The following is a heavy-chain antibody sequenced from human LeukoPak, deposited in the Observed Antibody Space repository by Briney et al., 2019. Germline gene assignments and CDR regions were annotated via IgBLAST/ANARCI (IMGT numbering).Heavy chain of an antibody. V-gene: IGHV3-7*01. D-gene: IGHD7-27*01. CDR2: INLSGSAQ. J-gene: IGHJ4*02. CDR3: AAWGLHNY. CDR1: GFAFSAYW. Sequence: EGSLRLSCSASGFAFSAYWMNWVRQAPGKGPEWVANINLSGSAQYYVDSVKGRCTISRDNAKSSLNLQMNSLRVEDTAVYYCAAWGLHNYWGQGTLVTVSS.